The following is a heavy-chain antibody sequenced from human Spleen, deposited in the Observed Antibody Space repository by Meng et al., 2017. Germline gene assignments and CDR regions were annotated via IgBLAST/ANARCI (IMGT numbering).Heavy chain of an antibody. CDR2: IDWDDDK. Sequence: SWIRQPPGKALEWLARIDWDDDKFYRTSLKTRLTISKDTSRNYVVLTMTKVDPGDTATYYCARMGQHSSSLLHFDYWGQGTLVTVSS. V-gene: IGHV2-70*04. D-gene: IGHD6-13*01. CDR3: ARMGQHSSSLLHFDY. J-gene: IGHJ4*02.